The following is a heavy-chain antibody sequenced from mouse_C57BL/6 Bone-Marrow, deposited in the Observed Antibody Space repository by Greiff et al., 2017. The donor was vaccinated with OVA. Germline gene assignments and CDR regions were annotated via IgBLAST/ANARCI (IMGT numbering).Heavy chain of an antibody. CDR3: DIIVISTVVAEAY. J-gene: IGHJ3*01. CDR1: GFSLTSYG. D-gene: IGHD1-1*01. V-gene: IGHV2-9*01. CDR2: IWGGGST. Sequence: VKLVESGPGLVAPSQSLSITCTVSGFSLTSYGVDWVRQPPGKGLEWLGVIWGGGSTNYNSALMSRLSTRKDNSKCQVFLKMNSMQNNETTMYYCDIIVISTVVAEAYWGQGTLVTVSA.